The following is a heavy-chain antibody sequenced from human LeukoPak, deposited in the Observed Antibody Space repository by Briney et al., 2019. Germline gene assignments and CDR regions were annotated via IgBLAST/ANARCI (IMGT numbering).Heavy chain of an antibody. D-gene: IGHD3-22*01. J-gene: IGHJ4*02. V-gene: IGHV3-30*18. CDR1: GFTFSSYG. Sequence: GGSLRLSCAASGFTFSSYGMHWVRQAPGKGLEWVAVISYDGSNKYYADSVKGRFTISRDNSKNTLYLQMNSPRAEDTAVYYCAKDLPGGNPGYYDSSGYDYWGQGTLVTVSS. CDR3: AKDLPGGNPGYYDSSGYDY. CDR2: ISYDGSNK.